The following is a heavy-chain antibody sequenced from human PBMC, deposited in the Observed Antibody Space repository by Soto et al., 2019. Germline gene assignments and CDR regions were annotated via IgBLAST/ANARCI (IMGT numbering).Heavy chain of an antibody. V-gene: IGHV1-18*01. D-gene: IGHD2-8*01. CDR3: ATNSLLMVYAIHDAFDI. CDR1: GYTFTSYG. CDR2: ISAYNGNT. J-gene: IGHJ3*02. Sequence: GASVKVSCKASGYTFTSYGISWVRQAPGQGLEWMGWISAYNGNTNYAQKLQGRVTMTTDTSTSTAYMELRSLRSDDTAVYYCATNSLLMVYAIHDAFDIWGQGTMVTVSS.